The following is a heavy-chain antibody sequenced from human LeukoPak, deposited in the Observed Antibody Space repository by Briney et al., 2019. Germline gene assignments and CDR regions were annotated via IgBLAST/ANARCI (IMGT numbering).Heavy chain of an antibody. CDR3: EKVPYDFWSGYYYYFDY. CDR1: GYTFTAYA. D-gene: IGHD3-3*01. V-gene: IGHV1-3*01. CDR2: INAGNGNT. J-gene: IGHJ4*02. Sequence: SVKVSCKASGYTFTAYAVHWVRQAPGQRLEWMGWINAGNGNTKYSQKFQVRVTMTTDTTTSTANMELRSLRSDDTAVYYCEKVPYDFWSGYYYYFDYWGQGTLVTVSS.